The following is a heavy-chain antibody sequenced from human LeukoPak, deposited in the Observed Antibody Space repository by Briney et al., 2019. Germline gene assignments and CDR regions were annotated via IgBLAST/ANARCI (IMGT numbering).Heavy chain of an antibody. Sequence: SVKVSCKASGGTFSSYAISWVRQAPGQGLEWMGGIIPIFGTANYAQKFQGRVTITADESTSTAYMELSSLRSEDTAVYYCARDRDIVVVPAAIGHAFDIWGQGTMVTVSS. CDR1: GGTFSSYA. CDR2: IIPIFGTA. V-gene: IGHV1-69*13. CDR3: ARDRDIVVVPAAIGHAFDI. J-gene: IGHJ3*02. D-gene: IGHD2-2*02.